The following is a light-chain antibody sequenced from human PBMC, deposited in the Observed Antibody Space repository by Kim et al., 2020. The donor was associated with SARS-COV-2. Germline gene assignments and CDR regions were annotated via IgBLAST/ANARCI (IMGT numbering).Light chain of an antibody. CDR1: GGDVGAYNY. CDR3: SSYTTSSTVV. Sequence: GQSITISCTGTGGDVGAYNYVSWYQQHPGKAPKLIIYDVSNRPSGVSNRFSGSKSGNTASLTISGLQADDEADYYCSSYTTSSTVVFGGGTQLTVL. V-gene: IGLV2-14*03. CDR2: DVS. J-gene: IGLJ2*01.